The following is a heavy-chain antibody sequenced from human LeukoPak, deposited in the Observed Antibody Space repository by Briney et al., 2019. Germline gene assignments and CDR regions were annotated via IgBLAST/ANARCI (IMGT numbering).Heavy chain of an antibody. V-gene: IGHV1-69*06. J-gene: IGHJ4*02. Sequence: SVTVSCKGSGGTFTSYAISWVRQAPGQGLEWMGGIIPIFGTANYAQKFQGRVTITADKSTSTAYMELSSLRSEDTAVYYCARDLREATAMANYFDYWGQGTLVTVSS. CDR1: GGTFTSYA. D-gene: IGHD5-18*01. CDR2: IIPIFGTA. CDR3: ARDLREATAMANYFDY.